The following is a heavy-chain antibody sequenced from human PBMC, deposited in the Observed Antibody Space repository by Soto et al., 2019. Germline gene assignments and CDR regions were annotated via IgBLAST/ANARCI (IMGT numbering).Heavy chain of an antibody. CDR3: ARGESIAARPLYYYGMDV. CDR1: GGTFSSYA. V-gene: IGHV1-69*06. D-gene: IGHD6-6*01. CDR2: IIPIYGTA. Sequence: QVQLVQSGAEVKKPGSSVKVSCKASGGTFSSYAISWVRQAPGQGLEWMGGIIPIYGTANYAQKIQGRVTITDDKSTSTAYMELSSLRSEDTAVYYCARGESIAARPLYYYGMDVWGQGTTVTVSS. J-gene: IGHJ6*02.